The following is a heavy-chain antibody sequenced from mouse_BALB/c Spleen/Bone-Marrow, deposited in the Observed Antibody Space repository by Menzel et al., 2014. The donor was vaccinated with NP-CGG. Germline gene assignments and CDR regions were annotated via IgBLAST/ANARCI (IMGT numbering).Heavy chain of an antibody. V-gene: IGHV1S22*01. Sequence: LQQSGSELVRPGASVKLSCKASGYTFTSYWVHWVKQRHGQGLEWIGNIYPGSGSTNYDEKFKSKGTLTVDTSSSTAYMHVSSLTSEDSAVYYCKSWDYGGQGTTLTVSS. CDR3: KSWDY. CDR1: GYTFTSYW. CDR2: IYPGSGST. J-gene: IGHJ2*01.